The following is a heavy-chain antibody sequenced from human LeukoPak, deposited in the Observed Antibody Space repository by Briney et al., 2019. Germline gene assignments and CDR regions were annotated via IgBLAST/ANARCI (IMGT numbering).Heavy chain of an antibody. Sequence: PGGSLRLSRAASGFSFSRYWMNWVRQAPGKGLEWVSSISSSSSYIYYADSVKGRFTISRDNAKNSLYLQMNSLRAEDTAVYYCARGGYSYGYDYWGQGTLVTVSS. CDR3: ARGGYSYGYDY. CDR2: ISSSSSYI. V-gene: IGHV3-21*01. J-gene: IGHJ4*02. CDR1: GFSFSRYW. D-gene: IGHD5-18*01.